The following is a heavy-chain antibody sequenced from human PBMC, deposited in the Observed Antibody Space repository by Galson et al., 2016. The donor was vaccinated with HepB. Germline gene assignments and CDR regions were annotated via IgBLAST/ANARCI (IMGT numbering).Heavy chain of an antibody. D-gene: IGHD3-3*01. J-gene: IGHJ4*02. CDR1: GLTFSSYG. CDR3: AKGQYGQRFGEGLFQFDY. Sequence: SLRLSCAASGLTFSSYGMHWVRQAPGKGLEWVALIWNDGSSTYYADSVKGRFTISRDNSKSTLYLQMNSLRVEDTAVYYCAKGQYGQRFGEGLFQFDYWGQGALVTVSS. V-gene: IGHV3-33*06. CDR2: IWNDGSST.